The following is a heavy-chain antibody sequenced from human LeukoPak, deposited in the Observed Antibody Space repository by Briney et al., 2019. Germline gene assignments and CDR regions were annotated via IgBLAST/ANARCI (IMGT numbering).Heavy chain of an antibody. CDR3: ARDVKYYYGSGSYYKFDYYYYYMDV. CDR1: GGSISSHY. D-gene: IGHD3-10*01. V-gene: IGHV4-59*11. Sequence: SETLSLTCTVSGGSISSHYWSWIRQPPGKGLEWIGYIYYSGSTNYNPSLKSRVTISVDTSKNQFSLKLSSVTAADTAVYYCARDVKYYYGSGSYYKFDYYYYYMDVWGKGTTVTVPS. J-gene: IGHJ6*03. CDR2: IYYSGST.